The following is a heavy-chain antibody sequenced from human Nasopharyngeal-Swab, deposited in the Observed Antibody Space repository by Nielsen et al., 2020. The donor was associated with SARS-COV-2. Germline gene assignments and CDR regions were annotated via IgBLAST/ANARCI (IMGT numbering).Heavy chain of an antibody. Sequence: GGSLRLSCAASGFTFSSYGMHWVRQAPGKGLEWVAVIWYDGSNKYYADSVKGRFTISRDNSKNTLYLQMNSLRAEDTAVYYCARDGQQLVEYYFDYWGQGTLVTVSS. J-gene: IGHJ4*02. CDR2: IWYDGSNK. CDR3: ARDGQQLVEYYFDY. V-gene: IGHV3-33*01. CDR1: GFTFSSYG. D-gene: IGHD6-6*01.